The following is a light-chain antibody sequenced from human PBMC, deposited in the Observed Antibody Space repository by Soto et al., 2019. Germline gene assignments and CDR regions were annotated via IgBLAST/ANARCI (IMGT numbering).Light chain of an antibody. V-gene: IGLV1-44*01. CDR1: NSNIGTNT. CDR3: AAWDESLGAYV. CDR2: TNN. J-gene: IGLJ1*01. Sequence: QSVLTQPPSASATPGQRVTISCSGSNSNIGTNTVNWYQQLPGTAPRLLIYTNNQRPSGVPQRFSGSKTGTSASLAIGGLQSEDGADYYCAAWDESLGAYVLGTGTKV.